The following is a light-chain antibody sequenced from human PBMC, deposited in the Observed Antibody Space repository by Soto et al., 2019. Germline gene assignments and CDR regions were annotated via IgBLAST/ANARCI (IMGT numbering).Light chain of an antibody. Sequence: IQITQSPSSLSASVVYRVTITCRASQSISSYLNWYQQKPGKAPKLLIYAASSLQSGVPSRFSGSGSGTDFTLTISSLQPEDFATYYCQQSYSTPWTFGQGTKVDIK. CDR2: AAS. V-gene: IGKV1-39*01. CDR3: QQSYSTPWT. J-gene: IGKJ1*01. CDR1: QSISSY.